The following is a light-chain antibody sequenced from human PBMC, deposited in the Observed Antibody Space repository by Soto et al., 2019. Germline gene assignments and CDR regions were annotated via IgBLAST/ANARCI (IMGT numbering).Light chain of an antibody. CDR3: LQHNSYPWT. V-gene: IGKV1-17*03. Sequence: DTQMTPSPPSVSASVVDIVKINCLASQDVGKWLAWFQQKPGKVPKRLIYAASSLQSGVPSRFSGSGSGTEFTLTISSPQPEDFATYYCLQHNSYPWTCGQGTKVDIK. CDR2: AAS. J-gene: IGKJ1*01. CDR1: QDVGKW.